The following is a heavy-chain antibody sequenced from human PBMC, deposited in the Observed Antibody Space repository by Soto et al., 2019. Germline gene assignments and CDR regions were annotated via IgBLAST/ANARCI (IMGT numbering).Heavy chain of an antibody. Sequence: EVQLLESGGGLVQPGGSLRLSCAASGFTFSSYEMNWVRQAPGKGLEWVSYISSSGSTIYYADSVKGRFTISRDNAKNSLYLQMNSLRAEDTAVYYCARGGSSGWYFDYWGQGTLVTVSS. CDR2: ISSSGSTI. CDR3: ARGGSSGWYFDY. J-gene: IGHJ4*02. V-gene: IGHV3-48*03. D-gene: IGHD6-19*01. CDR1: GFTFSSYE.